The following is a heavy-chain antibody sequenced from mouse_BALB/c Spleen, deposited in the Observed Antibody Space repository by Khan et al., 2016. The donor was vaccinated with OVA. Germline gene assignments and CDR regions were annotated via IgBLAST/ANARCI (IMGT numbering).Heavy chain of an antibody. CDR1: GYSITSEYT. J-gene: IGHJ3*01. Sequence: EVQLVESGPGLVKPSQSLSLTCTVTGYSITSEYTWNWIRQFPGNKLEWMGFISYSGNTRYNPSLKSRISITRDTSKNQFFLQLNSVTSEDTATYYSARKDYYDYDTFPYWGQGTLVTVSA. CDR3: ARKDYYDYDTFPY. CDR2: ISYSGNT. V-gene: IGHV3-2*02. D-gene: IGHD2-4*01.